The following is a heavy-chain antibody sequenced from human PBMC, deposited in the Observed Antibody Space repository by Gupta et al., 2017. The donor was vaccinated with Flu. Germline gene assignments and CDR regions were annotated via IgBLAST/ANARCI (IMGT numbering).Heavy chain of an antibody. J-gene: IGHJ5*02. D-gene: IGHD6-13*01. CDR3: VRETSGTSWVDP. CDR1: IRNSNNY. Sequence: IRNSNNYGAWIRQPPGKGLEWIGSVNYNGNTYYRPSLRSQFTISIDTSKNQFSLKSTSVTAADTAVYYCVRETSGTSWVDPWGQGIVVTVSS. V-gene: IGHV4-39*01. CDR2: VNYNGNT.